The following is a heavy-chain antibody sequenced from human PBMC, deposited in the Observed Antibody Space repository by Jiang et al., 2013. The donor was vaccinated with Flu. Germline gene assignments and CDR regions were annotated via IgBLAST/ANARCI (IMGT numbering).Heavy chain of an antibody. CDR3: VMAAY. CDR2: ITNNGGRT. CDR1: GFNFSTYA. Sequence: QLVESGGGLVQPGGSLRLSCSASGFNFSTYAVQWVRQAHGKGLEYVSAITNNGGRTKYADSVKGRFTISRDNAKSTLFLQMNSLRPEDTAVYYCVMAAYWGQGTLVTVSS. V-gene: IGHV3-64D*08. D-gene: IGHD6-25*01. J-gene: IGHJ4*02.